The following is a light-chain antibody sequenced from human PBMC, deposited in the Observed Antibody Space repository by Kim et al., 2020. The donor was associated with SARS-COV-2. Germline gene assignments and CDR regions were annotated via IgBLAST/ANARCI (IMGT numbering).Light chain of an antibody. CDR2: QHT. CDR3: QACYSSTDGV. CDR1: KLGNND. V-gene: IGLV3-1*01. Sequence: SPGQTACITCSGDKLGNNDASLYHQKPGQSPVLVIYQHTKRPSGIPERVSGSNSGNTATLTISGTQAMDESDYYCQACYSSTDGVFGTGTKVTVL. J-gene: IGLJ1*01.